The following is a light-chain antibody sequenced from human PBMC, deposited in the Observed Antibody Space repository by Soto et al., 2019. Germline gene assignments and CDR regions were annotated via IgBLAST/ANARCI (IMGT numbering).Light chain of an antibody. CDR1: QSIKTY. J-gene: IGKJ2*01. Sequence: EIVLTQSPAILSVSPGGRATLSCRASQSIKTYLAWYQQKAGQPPRLLIYRASTRATGIPARFGGSGSGTEFSLTISSLQSEDFAVYYCQQYNTWPPKYTFGQGTKLEIK. CDR3: QQYNTWPPKYT. CDR2: RAS. V-gene: IGKV3-15*01.